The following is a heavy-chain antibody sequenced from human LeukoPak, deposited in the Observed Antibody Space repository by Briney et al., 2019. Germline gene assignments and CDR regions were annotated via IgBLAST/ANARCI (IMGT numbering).Heavy chain of an antibody. D-gene: IGHD2-15*01. J-gene: IGHJ4*02. V-gene: IGHV4-59*01. CDR2: IYYSGST. CDR1: GGSISSYY. Sequence: TSETLSLTCTVSGGSISSYYWSWIRQPPGKGLEWIGYIYYSGSTNYNPSLKSRVTISVDTSKNQFSLKLSSVTAADTAVYYCARVIEECSGGSCYSFDYWGQGTLVTVSS. CDR3: ARVIEECSGGSCYSFDY.